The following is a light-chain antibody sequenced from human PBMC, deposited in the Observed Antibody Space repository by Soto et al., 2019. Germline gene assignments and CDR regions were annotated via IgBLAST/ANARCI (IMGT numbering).Light chain of an antibody. Sequence: QAVVTQPTSASGTPGQRVTISCSGSSSNIGSNYVYWYQQLPGTAPKLLIYRNNQRPSGVPDRFSGSKSGTSASLAISGLRSEDEADYYCAAWDDSLSGWVFGGGTKLTVL. CDR1: SSNIGSNY. J-gene: IGLJ3*02. V-gene: IGLV1-47*01. CDR3: AAWDDSLSGWV. CDR2: RNN.